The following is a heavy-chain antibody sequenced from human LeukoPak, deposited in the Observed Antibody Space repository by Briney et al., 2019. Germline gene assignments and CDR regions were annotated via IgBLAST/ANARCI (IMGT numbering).Heavy chain of an antibody. D-gene: IGHD1-26*01. V-gene: IGHV4-59*04. Sequence: KTGGSLRLSCAASGFTFSSYWMSWVRQPPGKGLEWIGNIYYSGSTYYNESLESRVTISIDTSKNQFSLKLNSVTAADTAMYYCAKSGGYGLIDYWGQGTLVTVSS. CDR1: GFTFSSYW. CDR3: AKSGGYGLIDY. CDR2: IYYSGST. J-gene: IGHJ4*02.